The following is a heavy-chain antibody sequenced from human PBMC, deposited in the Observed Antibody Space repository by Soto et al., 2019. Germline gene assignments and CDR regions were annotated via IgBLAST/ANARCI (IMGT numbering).Heavy chain of an antibody. CDR3: AIRARDYDFWSGPTRSFSSYGMHV. CDR1: GYTFTSYD. Sequence: ASVKVSCKACGYTFTSYDINWVRQATGQGLEWMGWMNPNSGNTGYAQKFQGRVTMTRNTSISTAYMELSSLRSEDTAVYYCAIRARDYDFWSGPTRSFSSYGMHVWGQATTVTVSS. D-gene: IGHD3-3*01. J-gene: IGHJ6*02. V-gene: IGHV1-8*01. CDR2: MNPNSGNT.